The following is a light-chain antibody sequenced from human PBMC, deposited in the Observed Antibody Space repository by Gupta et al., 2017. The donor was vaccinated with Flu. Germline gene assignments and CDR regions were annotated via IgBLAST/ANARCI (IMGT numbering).Light chain of an antibody. V-gene: IGKV1-39*01. CDR1: QSIANY. Sequence: IQMTQSPSSRSASVGDTVIITCRPSQSIANYLNWYQQKPGQVPRLLIHAASTLQNGVSSRFSGRASGTDYTLTIKNLEPEDFATYYCQQSYSVPWTFGRGTKVDTK. CDR2: AAS. J-gene: IGKJ1*01. CDR3: QQSYSVPWT.